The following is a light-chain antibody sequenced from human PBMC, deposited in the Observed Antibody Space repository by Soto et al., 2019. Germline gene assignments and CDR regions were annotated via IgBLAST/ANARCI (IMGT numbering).Light chain of an antibody. CDR3: SSHTSSSTPYV. Sequence: QSVLTQPASVSGSPGQSITISCTGTRSDVGGYDYVSWYQQHPGKAPKLMIYEVTNRPSGVSNRFSGSKSGNTASLTISDLQAEDEADYYCSSHTSSSTPYVFGTGTKVTVL. CDR1: RSDVGGYDY. CDR2: EVT. V-gene: IGLV2-14*01. J-gene: IGLJ1*01.